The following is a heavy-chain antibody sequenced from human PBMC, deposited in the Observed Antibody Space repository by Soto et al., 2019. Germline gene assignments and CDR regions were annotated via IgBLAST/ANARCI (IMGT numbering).Heavy chain of an antibody. D-gene: IGHD6-13*01. CDR2: IHSGGNT. Sequence: EVQVVETGGGLIQPGGSLRLSCAASGFSVGSNYMSWVRQAPGKGLQCVSIIHSGGNTFYADSVRGRFTISRDDSKNTLFLQMNSLRAEDTAVYYCTRAGTSSSWNYFDYWGQGTLVTVSA. CDR1: GFSVGSNY. J-gene: IGHJ4*02. CDR3: TRAGTSSSWNYFDY. V-gene: IGHV3-53*02.